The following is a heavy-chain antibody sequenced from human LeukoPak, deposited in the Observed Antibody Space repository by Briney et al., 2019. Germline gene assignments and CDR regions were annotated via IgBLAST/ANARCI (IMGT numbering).Heavy chain of an antibody. V-gene: IGHV1-69*13. CDR3: ARHLQFAARNWFDP. D-gene: IGHD4-11*01. J-gene: IGHJ5*02. CDR1: GGTFSSYA. CDR2: IIPIFGTA. Sequence: SVKVSCKASGGTFSSYAISWVRQAPGQGLEWMGGIIPIFGTANYAQKFQGRVTITADESTSTAYMELSSLRSEDTAVYYCARHLQFAARNWFDPWGQGTLVTVSS.